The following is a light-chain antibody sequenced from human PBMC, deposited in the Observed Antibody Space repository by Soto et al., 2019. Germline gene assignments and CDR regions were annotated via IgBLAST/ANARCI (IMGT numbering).Light chain of an antibody. CDR1: SSDVGGYNH. CDR3: ISYTTISTYV. CDR2: DVS. J-gene: IGLJ1*01. Sequence: QSALTQPASVSGSPGQSITISCTGTSSDVGGYNHVSWYQQHPGKAPKLIISDVSNRPSGVSNRFSASKSGNTASLTISGLQTEDEADYYCISYTTISTYVFGTGTKLTV. V-gene: IGLV2-14*03.